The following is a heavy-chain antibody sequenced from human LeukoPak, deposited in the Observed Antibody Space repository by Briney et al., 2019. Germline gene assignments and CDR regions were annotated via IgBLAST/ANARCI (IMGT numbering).Heavy chain of an antibody. J-gene: IGHJ6*03. CDR1: GYTFTGYY. D-gene: IGHD3-10*01. CDR3: ARAGGSGTLTNYYYYMDV. V-gene: IGHV1-2*02. Sequence: ASVKVSCKASGYTFTGYYMHWVRQAPGQGLEWMGWINPNSGGTKYAQKFQGRVTMTRDTSISTAYMELSRLRSDDTAVYYCARAGGSGTLTNYYYYMDVWGKGTTVTISS. CDR2: INPNSGGT.